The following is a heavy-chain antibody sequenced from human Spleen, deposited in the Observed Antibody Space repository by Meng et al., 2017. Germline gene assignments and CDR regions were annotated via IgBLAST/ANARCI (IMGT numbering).Heavy chain of an antibody. CDR3: VGGYYYDSSGLYYVYGMDV. Sequence: GESLKISCAASGFTFSSYAMSWVRQAPGEGLEWVAVISYDGSNKQYADSVKGRFTISRDNSKNTLYVEMNSLRAEDTAVYYCVGGYYYDSSGLYYVYGMDVWGQGTTVTVSS. CDR2: ISYDGSNK. J-gene: IGHJ6*02. D-gene: IGHD3-22*01. CDR1: GFTFSSYA. V-gene: IGHV3-30*01.